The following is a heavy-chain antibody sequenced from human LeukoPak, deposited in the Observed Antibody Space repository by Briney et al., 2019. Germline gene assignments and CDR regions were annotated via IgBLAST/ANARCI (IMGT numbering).Heavy chain of an antibody. Sequence: GRSLRLSCAASGFRFDDCDMHWVRQVPGKGLEWVSSISWNSGAMGYADSVKGRFTISRDNANNSLYLHMNSLRPDDTAFYYCVKDRNYYGSGSAYFDYWGQGTLVTVSS. J-gene: IGHJ4*02. V-gene: IGHV3-9*01. D-gene: IGHD3-10*01. CDR1: GFRFDDCD. CDR2: ISWNSGAM. CDR3: VKDRNYYGSGSAYFDY.